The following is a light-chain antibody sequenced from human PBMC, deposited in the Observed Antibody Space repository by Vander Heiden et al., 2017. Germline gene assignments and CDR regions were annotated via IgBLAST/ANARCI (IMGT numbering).Light chain of an antibody. CDR2: DVN. CDR3: CSYAGSSTHVV. Sequence: QSALTQPRPVSGSPGQSVTISCTGTSTDVGGYKYVSWYQQYPGKAPKLIIYDVNRRPSGVPDRFSGSKSGNTASLTISGLQAEDEAEYYCCSYAGSSTHVVFGGGSKLTVL. J-gene: IGLJ2*01. V-gene: IGLV2-11*01. CDR1: STDVGGYKY.